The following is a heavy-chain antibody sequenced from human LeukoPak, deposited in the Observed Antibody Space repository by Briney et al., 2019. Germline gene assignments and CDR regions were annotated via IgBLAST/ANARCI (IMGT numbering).Heavy chain of an antibody. CDR1: GFTFSSYA. J-gene: IGHJ4*02. V-gene: IGHV3-23*01. D-gene: IGHD6-19*01. CDR3: AKVSSGWHNDY. Sequence: GGSLRLSCAASGFTFSSYAMSWVRQAPGPGLELVSASSGSGGSTYYADSVKGRFTISRDNSKNTLYLQMTSLTAEDTAVYYCAKVSSGWHNDYWGQGTLVTVSS. CDR2: SSGSGGST.